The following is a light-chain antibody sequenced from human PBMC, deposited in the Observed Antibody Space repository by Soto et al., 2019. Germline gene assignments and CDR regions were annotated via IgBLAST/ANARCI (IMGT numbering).Light chain of an antibody. CDR1: QGISSF. CDR2: AAS. Sequence: IQLTQTPSSLSASLGDRVTITCRASQGISSFLAWYQQKPGKAPKLLIYAASSLQSGVPSRFSGSGFGTDFTLTISSLEPEDFGTYYCQQSYKMPSFGQGTRLEIK. CDR3: QQSYKMPS. J-gene: IGKJ5*01. V-gene: IGKV1-12*01.